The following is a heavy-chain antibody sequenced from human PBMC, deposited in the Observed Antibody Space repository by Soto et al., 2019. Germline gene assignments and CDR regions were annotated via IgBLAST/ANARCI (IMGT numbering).Heavy chain of an antibody. Sequence: LSVTCTVPDCSISNFYWSWIRQPPGKGLEWIGYISSSGNTNYNPSLKSRVSISVDTSKNQFSLNLTSVTAADTAVYYCARAPMVLTRSYFDSWGQGTPVTVSS. CDR2: ISSSGNT. D-gene: IGHD3-22*01. CDR1: DCSISNFY. V-gene: IGHV4-59*01. CDR3: ARAPMVLTRSYFDS. J-gene: IGHJ4*02.